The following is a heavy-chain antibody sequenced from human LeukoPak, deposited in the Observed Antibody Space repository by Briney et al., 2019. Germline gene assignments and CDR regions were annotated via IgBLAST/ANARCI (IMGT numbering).Heavy chain of an antibody. Sequence: GASVKVSRKASGGTFSTYGISWVRQAPGQGPEWMGWINPNSGGSEYGQKFQGRVTFTSDTSSTTIYMEVRSLKSDDTAVYYCARDMTGGIWARATSFDHWGQGTLVTVSS. J-gene: IGHJ4*02. CDR1: GGTFSTYG. V-gene: IGHV1-2*02. CDR3: ARDMTGGIWARATSFDH. CDR2: INPNSGGS. D-gene: IGHD1-14*01.